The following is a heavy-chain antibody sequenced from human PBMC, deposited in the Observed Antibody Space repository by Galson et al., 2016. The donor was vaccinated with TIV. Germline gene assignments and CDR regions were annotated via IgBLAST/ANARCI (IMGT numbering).Heavy chain of an antibody. D-gene: IGHD7-27*01. J-gene: IGHJ3*01. V-gene: IGHV4-59*01. CDR1: SDSIFNFY. CDR2: ISDSGRS. Sequence: SETLSLTCTISSDSIFNFYVSWIRQPPGKGLEWIAYISDSGRSNKSPSLESRATISVDTSKKQISLKLKSVTAADTAVYYCARDLGLGVFDVWGQGTMVSVSS. CDR3: ARDLGLGVFDV.